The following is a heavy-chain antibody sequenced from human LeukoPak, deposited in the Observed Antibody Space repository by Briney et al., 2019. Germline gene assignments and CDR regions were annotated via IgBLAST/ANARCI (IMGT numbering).Heavy chain of an antibody. CDR1: GGTFSSYA. CDR2: IIPIFGTA. J-gene: IGHJ5*02. Sequence: GASVKVSCKASGGTFSSYAISWVRQAPGQGLEWMGGIIPIFGTANYAQKFQGRVTITADKSTSTAYMELSSLRSEDTAVYYCARTQEPSGYYYNNWFDPWGQGTLVTVSS. CDR3: ARTQEPSGYYYNNWFDP. V-gene: IGHV1-69*06. D-gene: IGHD3-22*01.